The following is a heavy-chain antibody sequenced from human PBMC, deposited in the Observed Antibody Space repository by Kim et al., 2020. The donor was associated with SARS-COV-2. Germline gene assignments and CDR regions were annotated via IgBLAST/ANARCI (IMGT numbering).Heavy chain of an antibody. CDR3: ATPPATYYFDSSGYPEY. J-gene: IGHJ4*02. Sequence: GGSLRLSCVDSRVTFRVYGVHWVRQAPGKGLEWVASISYDGSSKYYADSVKGRFTISRDNSKNTVVLQMNSLRAEDTAVYYCATPPATYYFDSSGYPEYWGKGTLVTVST. V-gene: IGHV3-30*03. D-gene: IGHD3-22*01. CDR1: RVTFRVYG. CDR2: ISYDGSSK.